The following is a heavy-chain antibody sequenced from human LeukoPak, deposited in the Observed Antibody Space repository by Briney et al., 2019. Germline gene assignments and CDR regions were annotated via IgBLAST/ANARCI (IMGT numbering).Heavy chain of an antibody. Sequence: SETLSLTCTVSGGSIDNSHYYWGWIRQPPGEGLEWIASIHYSGSTHYNPSLKSRVTISVDTSKNQFSLKLSSATAADTAVYYCVRLASGLIDYWGQGTLVTVSS. CDR1: GGSIDNSHYY. J-gene: IGHJ4*02. CDR2: IHYSGST. D-gene: IGHD6-19*01. CDR3: VRLASGLIDY. V-gene: IGHV4-39*01.